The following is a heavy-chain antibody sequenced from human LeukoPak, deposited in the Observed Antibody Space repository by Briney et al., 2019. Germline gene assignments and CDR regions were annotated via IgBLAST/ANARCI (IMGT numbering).Heavy chain of an antibody. D-gene: IGHD2-8*01. J-gene: IGHJ4*02. Sequence: GGSLRLSCAASGFTFSSYSMNWVRQAPGKGLEWVSSISSSSSYIYYADSVKGRFTISRDNAKNSLYLQMNSLRAEDTAVYYCASTPDIVLMVYAMNDYWGQGTLVTVPS. CDR1: GFTFSSYS. CDR3: ASTPDIVLMVYAMNDY. CDR2: ISSSSSYI. V-gene: IGHV3-21*01.